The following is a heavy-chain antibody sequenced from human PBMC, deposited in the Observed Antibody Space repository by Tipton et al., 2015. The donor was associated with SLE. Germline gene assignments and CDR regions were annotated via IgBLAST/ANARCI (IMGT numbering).Heavy chain of an antibody. Sequence: TLSLTCAVSGGSISSGGYSWSWIRQPPGKGLEWIGYIYHSGSTYYNPSLKSRVTISVDRSKNQFSLKLSSVTAADTAVYYCARELGMVAFDIRGQGTMVTVSS. CDR1: GGSISSGGYS. CDR3: ARELGMVAFDI. CDR2: IYHSGST. D-gene: IGHD7-27*01. V-gene: IGHV4-30-2*01. J-gene: IGHJ3*02.